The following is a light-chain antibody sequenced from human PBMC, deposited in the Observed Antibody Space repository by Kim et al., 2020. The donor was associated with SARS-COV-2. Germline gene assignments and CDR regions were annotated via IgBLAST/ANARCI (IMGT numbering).Light chain of an antibody. CDR3: HQFNSYPRS. Sequence: ASVGDRVTITCRDSQGIINYFAWYQQNPGKAPKLLIYGASTLQSGVTSRFSGSGSGTDFTLTSSSLQPEDFAIYSCHQFNSYPRSFGQGTKVGIK. V-gene: IGKV1-9*01. J-gene: IGKJ1*01. CDR1: QGIINY. CDR2: GAS.